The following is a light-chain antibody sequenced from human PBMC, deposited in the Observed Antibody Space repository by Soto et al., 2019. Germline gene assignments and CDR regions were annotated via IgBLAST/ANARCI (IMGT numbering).Light chain of an antibody. CDR2: EVS. Sequence: QSALTQPASVSGSPGQSITTSCTGTSTDVGGYNFVSWYQQYPGEAPKLIIYEVSNRPSGVSNRFSGSKSGNTASLTISGLQAEDEADYHCSSYTSINSRVFGTGTKLTVL. J-gene: IGLJ1*01. CDR1: STDVGGYNF. V-gene: IGLV2-14*03. CDR3: SSYTSINSRV.